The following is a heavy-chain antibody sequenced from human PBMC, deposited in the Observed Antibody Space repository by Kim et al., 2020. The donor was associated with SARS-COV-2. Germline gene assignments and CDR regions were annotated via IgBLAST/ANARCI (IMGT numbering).Heavy chain of an antibody. V-gene: IGHV3-30*04. D-gene: IGHD3-22*01. CDR3: ARGHDYYDVIPTDY. CDR2: ISYDGSNK. CDR1: GFTFSSYA. Sequence: GGSLRLSCAASGFTFSSYAMHWVRQAPGKGLEWVAVISYDGSNKYYADSVKGRFTISRDNSKNTLYLQMNSLRAEDTAVYYCARGHDYYDVIPTDYWGQGTLVTVSS. J-gene: IGHJ4*02.